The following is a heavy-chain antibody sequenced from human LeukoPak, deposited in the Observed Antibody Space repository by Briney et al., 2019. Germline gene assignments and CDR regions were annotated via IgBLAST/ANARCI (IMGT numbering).Heavy chain of an antibody. CDR2: IYYSGSP. D-gene: IGHD3-22*01. Sequence: ASQTLSLTCTVAGGSISSHYWSWIRQPPGEGLEWIGYIYYSGSPNYNPSLKSRFTISVDTSKNQFSLKLSSVTAADTAVYYCARGFSQNYYDSSASRTTRNWFDHWGQGTLVTVSS. V-gene: IGHV4-59*11. CDR1: GGSISSHY. J-gene: IGHJ5*02. CDR3: ARGFSQNYYDSSASRTTRNWFDH.